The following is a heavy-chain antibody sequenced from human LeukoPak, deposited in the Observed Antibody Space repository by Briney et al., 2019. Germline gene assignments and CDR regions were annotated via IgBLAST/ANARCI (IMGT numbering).Heavy chain of an antibody. Sequence: SETLSLTCTVSGGSISSYYWSWIRQPPGKGLEWIGYIYYSGSTNYNPSLKSRVTISVDTSKNRFSLKLSSVTAADTAVYYCARDYYGSGSLLDYWGQGTLVTVSS. CDR1: GGSISSYY. V-gene: IGHV4-59*01. J-gene: IGHJ4*02. CDR3: ARDYYGSGSLLDY. D-gene: IGHD3-10*01. CDR2: IYYSGST.